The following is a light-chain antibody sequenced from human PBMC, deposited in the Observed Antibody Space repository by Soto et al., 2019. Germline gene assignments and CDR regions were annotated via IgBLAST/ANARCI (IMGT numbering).Light chain of an antibody. J-gene: IGLJ3*02. CDR3: GTWDSSLSAWV. CDR2: DNN. Sequence: QSVLTQPPSVSAAPGQKVTISCSGSGSNIGNNYVSWYQQVPGTAPKVLIYDNNKRPSGIPDRFSGSKSGTSATLGITGLQTGDEADYYCGTWDSSLSAWVFGGGTQLTVL. CDR1: GSNIGNNY. V-gene: IGLV1-51*01.